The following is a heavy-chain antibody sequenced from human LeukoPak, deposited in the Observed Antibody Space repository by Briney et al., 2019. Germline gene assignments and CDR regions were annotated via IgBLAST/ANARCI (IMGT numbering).Heavy chain of an antibody. J-gene: IGHJ5*02. CDR1: GGSISSYY. Sequence: PSETLSLTCTVSGGSISSYYWSWIRQPPGKGLEWIGYIYYSGSTNYNPSLKSRVTILVDTSKNQFSLKLSSVTAADTAVYYCARTHILWLDPWGQGTLVTVSS. D-gene: IGHD2-21*01. CDR3: ARTHILWLDP. V-gene: IGHV4-59*08. CDR2: IYYSGST.